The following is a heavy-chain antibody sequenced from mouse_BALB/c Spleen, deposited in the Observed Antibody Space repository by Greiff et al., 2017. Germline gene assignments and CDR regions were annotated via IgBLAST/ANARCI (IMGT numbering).Heavy chain of an antibody. V-gene: IGHV3-2*02. CDR2: ISYSGSI. D-gene: IGHD6-1*01. J-gene: IGHJ4*01. Sequence: EVQLQESGPGLVQPSQSLSLTCTVTGYSITSDYVWNWLRQLPGNKLEWMGYISYSGSISYTPSLKSRISITRDTSKNQFFLQLNSVTTEDTATYYCARLSVPDYWGQGTSVTVSS. CDR1: GYSITSDYV. CDR3: ARLSVPDY.